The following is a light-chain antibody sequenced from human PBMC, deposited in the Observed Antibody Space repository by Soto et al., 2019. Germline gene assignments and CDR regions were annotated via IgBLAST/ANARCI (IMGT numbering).Light chain of an antibody. V-gene: IGKV3D-20*02. Sequence: DIVLTQSPGTLSLSPGERATLSCRASQSVSSKYLAWYQQKPGQPPRVLIYGTSIRATGIPERFSGGGSGTDFTLTITRLESEDFAVYYCQQRSNWPITFGQGTRLEIK. CDR2: GTS. J-gene: IGKJ5*01. CDR3: QQRSNWPIT. CDR1: QSVSSKY.